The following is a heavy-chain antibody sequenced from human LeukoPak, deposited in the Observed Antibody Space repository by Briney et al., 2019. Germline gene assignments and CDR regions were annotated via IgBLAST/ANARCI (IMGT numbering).Heavy chain of an antibody. CDR1: GYTFTSYG. V-gene: IGHV1-18*01. Sequence: GASVKVSCKASGYTFTSYGISWVRQAPGQGLEWMGWISAYNGNTNYAQKLQGRVTMTTDTSTSTAYMELRSLRSDDTAVYYCARDCGGDCYSSAGAFDIWGQGTMVTVSS. CDR2: ISAYNGNT. CDR3: ARDCGGDCYSSAGAFDI. D-gene: IGHD2-21*02. J-gene: IGHJ3*02.